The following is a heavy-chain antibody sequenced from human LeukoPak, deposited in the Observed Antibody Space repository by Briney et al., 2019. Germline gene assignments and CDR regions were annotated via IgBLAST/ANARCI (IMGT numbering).Heavy chain of an antibody. J-gene: IGHJ3*02. CDR2: IYYSGST. CDR1: GGSISSYY. D-gene: IGHD1-26*01. V-gene: IGHV4-59*12. Sequence: SETLSLTCTVSGGSISSYYWSWIRQPPGKGLEWIGYIYYSGSTNYNPSLKSRVTISVDTSKNQFSLKLSSVTAADTAVYYCATGKRGGARVFDIWGQGTMVTVSS. CDR3: ATGKRGGARVFDI.